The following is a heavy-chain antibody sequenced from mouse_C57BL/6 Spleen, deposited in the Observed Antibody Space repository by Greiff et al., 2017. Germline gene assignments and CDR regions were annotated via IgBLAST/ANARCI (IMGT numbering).Heavy chain of an antibody. CDR2: ISSGGDYS. CDR3: TRDDGNYWYFDV. Sequence: EVMLVESGEGLVKPGGSLKLSCAASGFTFSSYAMSWVRQTPEKRLEWVAYISSGGDYSYYAEHVKGRFTISRDNARNTLYLQMSSLKSENTAMYYCTRDDGNYWYFDVWGTGTTVTVSS. CDR1: GFTFSSYA. V-gene: IGHV5-9-1*02. J-gene: IGHJ1*03. D-gene: IGHD2-3*01.